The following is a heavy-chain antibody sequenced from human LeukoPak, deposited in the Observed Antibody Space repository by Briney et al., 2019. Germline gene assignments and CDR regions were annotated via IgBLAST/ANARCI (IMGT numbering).Heavy chain of an antibody. CDR3: ARAFGGHDEWYYFDY. CDR1: GGSISSYY. V-gene: IGHV4-59*01. CDR2: IYYSGSA. J-gene: IGHJ4*02. D-gene: IGHD5-12*01. Sequence: SETLSLTCTVSGGSISSYYWSWIRQPPGKGLEWIGYIYYSGSANYNPSLKSRVTISVDTSKNQFSLKLSSVTAEDTAVYYCARAFGGHDEWYYFDYWGQGTLVTVSS.